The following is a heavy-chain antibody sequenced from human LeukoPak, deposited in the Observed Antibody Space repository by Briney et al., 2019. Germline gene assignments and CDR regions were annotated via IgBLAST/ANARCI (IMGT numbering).Heavy chain of an antibody. CDR1: GYSISSDNW. CDR3: ARKPAARGWFDP. D-gene: IGHD2-2*01. J-gene: IGHJ5*02. CDR2: IYYSGDI. V-gene: IGHV4-28*05. Sequence: PSETLSLTCTVSGYSISSDNWWGWIRQPPGEGLEWIGYIYYSGDIYYNLSLKSRVTMSVDTSRNQFSLKLSSVTAVDTAVYFCARKPAARGWFDPWGQGTLVTVSS.